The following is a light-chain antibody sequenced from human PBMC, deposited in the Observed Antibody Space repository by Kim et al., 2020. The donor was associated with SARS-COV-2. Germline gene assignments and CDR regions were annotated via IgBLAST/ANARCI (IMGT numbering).Light chain of an antibody. V-gene: IGKV3-11*01. Sequence: SPGERATLSCRASQSVSSYLAWYQQKPGQAPRLLIYDASNRATGIPARFSGSGSRTDFTLTISSLEPEDFAVYYCQQRSNRPPVTFGGGTKVDIK. CDR2: DAS. CDR3: QQRSNRPPVT. J-gene: IGKJ4*01. CDR1: QSVSSY.